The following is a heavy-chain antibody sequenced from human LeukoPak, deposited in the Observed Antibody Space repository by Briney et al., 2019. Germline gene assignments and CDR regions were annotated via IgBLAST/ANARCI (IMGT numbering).Heavy chain of an antibody. D-gene: IGHD6-13*01. J-gene: IGHJ3*02. CDR3: ARTVYGQLAPGDALDI. Sequence: GGSLRLSCAASGFTFSDYYMSWIRQAPGKGLEGVSYISSSGSTIYYADSVKGRFTISRDNAKNSLYLQMNSLRAEDTAVYYCARTVYGQLAPGDALDIWGRGTMVTASS. CDR2: ISSSGSTI. CDR1: GFTFSDYY. V-gene: IGHV3-11*01.